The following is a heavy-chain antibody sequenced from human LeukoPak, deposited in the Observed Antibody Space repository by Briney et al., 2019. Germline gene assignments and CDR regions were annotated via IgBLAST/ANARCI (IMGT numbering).Heavy chain of an antibody. D-gene: IGHD3-10*01. CDR3: AKAYFGEALDY. Sequence: GGSLRLSCAASGFTFSSYAMHWVRQAPGKGLEWVSGISWNSGSIGYADSVKGRFTISRDNAKNSLYLQMNSLRAEDTALYYCAKAYFGEALDYWGQGTLVTVSS. J-gene: IGHJ4*02. CDR2: ISWNSGSI. V-gene: IGHV3-9*01. CDR1: GFTFSSYA.